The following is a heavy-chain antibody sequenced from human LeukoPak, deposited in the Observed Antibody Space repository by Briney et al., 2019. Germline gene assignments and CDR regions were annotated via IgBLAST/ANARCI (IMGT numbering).Heavy chain of an antibody. V-gene: IGHV4-59*01. D-gene: IGHD3-3*01. CDR1: GGSISSYY. J-gene: IGHJ4*02. CDR2: IYYSGST. CDR3: ARLDRYFGVVNY. Sequence: SETLSLTCTVSGGSISSYYWSWIRQPPGKGLEWIGYIYYSGSTNYNPSLKSRVTISVDTSKNQFSLTLTSVTTADTAVYFCARLDRYFGVVNYWGQGTLV.